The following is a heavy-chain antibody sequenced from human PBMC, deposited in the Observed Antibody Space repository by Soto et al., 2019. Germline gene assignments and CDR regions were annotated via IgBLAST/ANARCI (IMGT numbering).Heavy chain of an antibody. Sequence: QVQLVESGGGLVKPGGSLRLSCAASGFTFSDHYMAWIRQAPGMGLEWLSYISGRGSTTYLATSVKGRFTVSRDNAKKSPHLQLNSLRAEDTAFYYCALGPELAPPIAFARWGEGALVSVSS. CDR2: ISGRGSTT. CDR1: GFTFSDHY. V-gene: IGHV3-11*01. J-gene: IGHJ4*02. D-gene: IGHD1-26*01. CDR3: ALGPELAPPIAFAR.